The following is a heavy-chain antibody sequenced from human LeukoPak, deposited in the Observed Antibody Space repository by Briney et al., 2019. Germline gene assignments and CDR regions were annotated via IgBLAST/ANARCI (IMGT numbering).Heavy chain of an antibody. J-gene: IGHJ4*02. CDR3: ARHFKGSWYTAVDY. Sequence: KASETLSLTCTVSGGPISRYYGRWIRQPPRKGLEWIGYIYYSGSTNYNPSLTSRVTISVDTSKDQSSLKLSSVTAADTAVYYCARHFKGSWYTAVDYWGQGTLVTVSS. D-gene: IGHD6-13*01. CDR2: IYYSGST. CDR1: GGPISRYY. V-gene: IGHV4-59*08.